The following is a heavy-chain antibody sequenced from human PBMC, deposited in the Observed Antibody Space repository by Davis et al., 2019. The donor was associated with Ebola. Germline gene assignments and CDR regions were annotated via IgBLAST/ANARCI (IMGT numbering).Heavy chain of an antibody. CDR3: ARGPRWLRSHFDY. Sequence: MPSETLSLTCTVSGGSVSSGSYYWSWIRQPPGKGLEWIGYIYYSGSTNYNPSLKSRVTISVDTSKNQFSLKLSSVTAADTAVYYCARGPRWLRSHFDYWGQGTLVTVSS. CDR2: IYYSGST. V-gene: IGHV4-61*01. D-gene: IGHD5-12*01. J-gene: IGHJ4*02. CDR1: GGSVSSGSYY.